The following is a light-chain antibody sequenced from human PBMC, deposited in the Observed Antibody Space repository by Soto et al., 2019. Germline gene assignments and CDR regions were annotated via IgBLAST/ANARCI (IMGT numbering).Light chain of an antibody. CDR3: GTWDSSLSAYV. CDR1: SSNIGNNY. Sequence: SVLTQPPSVSAAPGQKVTISCSGRSSNIGNNYVSWYQQLPGTAPKPLIYENNKRPSGIPDRFSGSKSGTSATLGITGLQTGDEADYYCGTWDSSLSAYVFGTGTKVTVL. V-gene: IGLV1-51*02. CDR2: ENN. J-gene: IGLJ1*01.